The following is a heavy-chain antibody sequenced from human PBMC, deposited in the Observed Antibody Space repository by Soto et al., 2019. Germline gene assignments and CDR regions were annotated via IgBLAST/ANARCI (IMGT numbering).Heavy chain of an antibody. V-gene: IGHV3-30*18. Sequence: QVQLVESGGGVVQPGRSLRLSCAASGFTFSSYGMHWVRQAPGKGLEWVAVISYDGSNKYYADSVKGRFTISRDNCKNRLDPQMNSLRAGDTAVYYCEKDLEEAARPDYRGQGTLVTVS. CDR3: EKDLEEAARPDY. CDR2: ISYDGSNK. CDR1: GFTFSSYG. D-gene: IGHD3-3*01. J-gene: IGHJ4*02.